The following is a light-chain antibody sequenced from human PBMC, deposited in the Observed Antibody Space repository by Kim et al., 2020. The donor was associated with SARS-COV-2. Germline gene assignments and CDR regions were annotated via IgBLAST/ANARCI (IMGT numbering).Light chain of an antibody. J-gene: IGKJ4*01. V-gene: IGKV1-39*01. CDR3: QQTYTATLT. CDR2: AAS. CDR1: QSISDY. Sequence: DIQMTQSPSSLSAFVGDRVTITCRASQSISDYLNWYQHKPGKAPNLLIYAASTLQSGVPSRFAGSGSGTDFTLTITSLQPEDFATYFCQQTYTATLTFVGGTTVDIK.